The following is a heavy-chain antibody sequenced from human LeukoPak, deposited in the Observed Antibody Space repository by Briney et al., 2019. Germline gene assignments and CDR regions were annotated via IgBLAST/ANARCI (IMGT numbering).Heavy chain of an antibody. Sequence: ASVKVSCKASGYTFTSYDIDWVRQATGQGLEWMGWMHPNSGNTGYAQNFQGRVTMTRNTSISTAYMELSSLRSEDTAVYYCARSVGQLWLEFDYWGQGTLVTVSS. CDR3: ARSVGQLWLEFDY. V-gene: IGHV1-8*01. D-gene: IGHD5-18*01. CDR2: MHPNSGNT. J-gene: IGHJ4*02. CDR1: GYTFTSYD.